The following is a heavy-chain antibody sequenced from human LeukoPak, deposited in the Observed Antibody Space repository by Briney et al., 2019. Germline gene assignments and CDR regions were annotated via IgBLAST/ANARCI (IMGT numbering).Heavy chain of an antibody. CDR3: AELGITRIGGV. V-gene: IGHV3-7*01. CDR1: GFTFSSYW. J-gene: IGHJ6*04. Sequence: GGSLRLSCAASGFTFSSYWMSWVRQAPGKGLEWVANIKQDGSERYYVDSVKGRFTISRDNAKNSLYLQMNSLRAEDTAVYYCAELGITRIGGVWGKGTTVTISS. D-gene: IGHD3-10*02. CDR2: IKQDGSER.